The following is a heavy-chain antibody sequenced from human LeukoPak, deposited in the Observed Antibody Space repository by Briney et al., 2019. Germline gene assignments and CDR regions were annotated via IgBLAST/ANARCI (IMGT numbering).Heavy chain of an antibody. CDR3: ARSRFGELNWFDP. D-gene: IGHD3-10*01. J-gene: IGHJ5*02. CDR1: GGSISSYY. V-gene: IGHV4-59*12. Sequence: KPSETLSLTCTVSGGSISSYYWSWIRQPPGKGLEWIAYIYYTGSTNYNPSLKSRVTISVDTSKNQFSLKLSSVTAADTAVYYCARSRFGELNWFDPWGQGTLVTVSS. CDR2: IYYTGST.